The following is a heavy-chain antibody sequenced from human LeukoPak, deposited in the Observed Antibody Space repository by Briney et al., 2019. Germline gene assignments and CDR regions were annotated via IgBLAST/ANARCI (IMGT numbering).Heavy chain of an antibody. CDR3: AKDGSSGWYGDFDY. V-gene: IGHV3-9*01. CDR2: ISWNSGSI. J-gene: IGHJ4*02. CDR1: GFTFDDYA. Sequence: PGGSLRLSCAASGFTFDDYAMHWVRQAPGKGLEWVSGISWNSGSIGYADSVKGRFTISRDNAKNSLYLQMNSLRAEDTALYYCAKDGSSGWYGDFDYWGQGTLVTVSS. D-gene: IGHD6-19*01.